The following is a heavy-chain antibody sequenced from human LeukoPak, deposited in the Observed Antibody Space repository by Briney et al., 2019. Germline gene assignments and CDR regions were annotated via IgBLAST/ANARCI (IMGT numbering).Heavy chain of an antibody. V-gene: IGHV3-9*01. CDR1: GFTFDDYA. Sequence: PGGSLRLSCAASGFTFDDYAMHWVRQAPGKGLEWVSGISWNSGSIGYAGSVKGRFTISRDNAKNSLYLQMNSLRAEDTAVYYCAKGGAHAVATKGNYYGMDVWGQGTTVTVSS. D-gene: IGHD5-12*01. J-gene: IGHJ6*02. CDR3: AKGGAHAVATKGNYYGMDV. CDR2: ISWNSGSI.